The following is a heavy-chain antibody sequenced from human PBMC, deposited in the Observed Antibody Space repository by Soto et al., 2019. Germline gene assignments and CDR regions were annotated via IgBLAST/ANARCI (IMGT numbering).Heavy chain of an antibody. J-gene: IGHJ4*02. CDR1: GGSISSGGYY. Sequence: QVQLQESGPGLVKPSQTLSLTCTVSGGSISSGGYYWSWIRQHPGKGLEWIGYIYYSGSTYYNPSLKSPVIISVDTSKNQFSLKLSSVTAADTAVYYCARVSSVTRTYYFDYWGQGTLVTVSS. V-gene: IGHV4-31*01. CDR2: IYYSGST. D-gene: IGHD4-17*01. CDR3: ARVSSVTRTYYFDY.